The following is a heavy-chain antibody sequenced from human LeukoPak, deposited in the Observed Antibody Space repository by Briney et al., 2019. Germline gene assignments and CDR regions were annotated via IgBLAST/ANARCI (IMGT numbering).Heavy chain of an antibody. CDR2: INEGGSTI. V-gene: IGHV3-74*01. D-gene: IGHD2-21*02. Sequence: GGSLRLSCAAYGFSFSSYWMHWDRQAPGGGLVWVSRINEGGSTINYADSVKGRFTISRDNAKNTLSLQMNSLRAEDTAVYYCARVEVGGDYSKFDYWGQGTLVTVSS. J-gene: IGHJ4*02. CDR1: GFSFSSYW. CDR3: ARVEVGGDYSKFDY.